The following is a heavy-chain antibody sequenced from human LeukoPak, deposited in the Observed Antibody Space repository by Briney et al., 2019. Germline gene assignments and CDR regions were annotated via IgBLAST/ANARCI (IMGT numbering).Heavy chain of an antibody. Sequence: GGSLRLSCAASGFTFSSSWMYWVRQAPGEGLVWVSRINSDESITTYADSVKGRFTISRDNAKNTLYLQMNSLRAEDTAVYYCARGLVPGFLDYWGQGTPVTVSS. CDR2: INSDESIT. CDR1: GFTFSSSW. V-gene: IGHV3-74*01. CDR3: ARGLVPGFLDY. D-gene: IGHD4-11*01. J-gene: IGHJ4*02.